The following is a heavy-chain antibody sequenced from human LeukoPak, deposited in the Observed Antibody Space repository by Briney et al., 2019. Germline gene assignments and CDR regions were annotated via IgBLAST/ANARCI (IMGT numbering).Heavy chain of an antibody. D-gene: IGHD3-22*01. CDR1: GYTFTAYY. CDR2: INPNSGGT. V-gene: IGHV1-2*06. CDR3: ARGRRKPDYYDSSDGHDAFDI. J-gene: IGHJ3*02. Sequence: ASVKVSCKASGYTFTAYYMHWVRQAPGQGLEWMGRINPNSGGTNYAQKFQGRVTMTRDTSISTAYMELSRLRSDDTAVYYCARGRRKPDYYDSSDGHDAFDIWGQGTMVTVSS.